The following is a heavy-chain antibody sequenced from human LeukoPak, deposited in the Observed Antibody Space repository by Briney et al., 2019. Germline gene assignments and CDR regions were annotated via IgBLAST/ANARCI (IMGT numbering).Heavy chain of an antibody. CDR3: TTDLDYYDSSGYYMVDY. Sequence: GGSLRLSCAASGFTFSNAWMSWVRQAPGKGLEWVGRIKSKTDGGTTDYAAPVKGRFTISRDDPKNTLYLQMNSLKTEDTAVYYCTTDLDYYDSSGYYMVDYWGQGTLVTVSS. D-gene: IGHD3-22*01. CDR2: IKSKTDGGTT. CDR1: GFTFSNAW. V-gene: IGHV3-15*01. J-gene: IGHJ4*02.